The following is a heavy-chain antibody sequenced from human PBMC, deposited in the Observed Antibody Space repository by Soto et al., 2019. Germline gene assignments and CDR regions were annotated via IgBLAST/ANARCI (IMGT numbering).Heavy chain of an antibody. V-gene: IGHV3-9*01. CDR3: AKDKGGIPYYIDS. D-gene: IGHD6-25*01. Sequence: VLLVESGGGLGQPGRSLRLSCAVSGFNFGNYAMHWVRQAPGKGLEWVAAINWNSDKVAYAGSVLGRFTIFRDSAKNSVHLQMNDLTTEDTALYYCAKDKGGIPYYIDSWGQGILVTVSS. CDR1: GFNFGNYA. J-gene: IGHJ4*02. CDR2: INWNSDKV.